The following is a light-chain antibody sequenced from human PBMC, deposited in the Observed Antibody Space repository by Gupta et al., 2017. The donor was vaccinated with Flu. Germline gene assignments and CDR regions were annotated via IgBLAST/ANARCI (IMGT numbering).Light chain of an antibody. J-gene: IGKJ1*01. V-gene: IGKV2-28*01. CDR1: QSLLNSNGYNY. Sequence: VTPGEPASIPCRSIQSLLNSNGYNYLDWYLQKPGQSPQLLIYLGSNRASGVPDRFSGSGSGTDFTLKISRVEAEDVGVYYCREGLRNPWTFGQGTKVDIK. CDR3: REGLRNPWT. CDR2: LGS.